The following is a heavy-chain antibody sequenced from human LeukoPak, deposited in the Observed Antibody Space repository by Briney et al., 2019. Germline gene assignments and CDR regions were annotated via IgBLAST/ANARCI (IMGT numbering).Heavy chain of an antibody. J-gene: IGHJ4*02. V-gene: IGHV1-18*01. CDR1: GYTFTSYG. Sequence: GASVKVSCKASGYTFTSYGIRWVRQAPGQGLEWMGWISAYNGNTNYAQKLQGRVTMTTDTSTSTAYMELRSLRSDDTAVYYCARATMDTAMVLDYYFDYWGQGTLVTVSS. D-gene: IGHD5-18*01. CDR3: ARATMDTAMVLDYYFDY. CDR2: ISAYNGNT.